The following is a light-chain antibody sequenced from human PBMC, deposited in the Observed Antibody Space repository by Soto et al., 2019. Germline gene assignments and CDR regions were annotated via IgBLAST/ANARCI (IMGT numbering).Light chain of an antibody. J-gene: IGKJ2*01. CDR3: QQYTSYSQYT. V-gene: IGKV1-5*01. CDR1: QSISGW. Sequence: DIQMTQSPSPLSASVGDRVTITCRASQSISGWLAWYQQKPGQAPKLLIYDASTLESGVPSRFSGSGSGTEFTLTISSLQREDFATYYCQQYTSYSQYTFGQGTRLEIK. CDR2: DAS.